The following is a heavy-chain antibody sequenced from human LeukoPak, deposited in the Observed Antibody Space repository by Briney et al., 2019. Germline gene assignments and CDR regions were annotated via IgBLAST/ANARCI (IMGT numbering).Heavy chain of an antibody. D-gene: IGHD6-19*01. Sequence: SETLSLTCTASGGSISISSSSYYWVWIRQPPGKGLEWIGSIYYGGSTYYNPSLKSRVSVSVDTSKNQFSLQLTSGTAPDTAVYYCASMKVAGIFYYYYYMDVWGKGTTVTVSS. CDR2: IYYGGST. CDR1: GGSISISSSSYY. CDR3: ASMKVAGIFYYYYYMDV. J-gene: IGHJ6*03. V-gene: IGHV4-39*01.